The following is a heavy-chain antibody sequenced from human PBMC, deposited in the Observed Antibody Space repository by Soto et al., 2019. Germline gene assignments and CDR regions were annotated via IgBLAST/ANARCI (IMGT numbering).Heavy chain of an antibody. CDR1: GYTFTSYG. CDR2: ISAYNGNT. V-gene: IGHV1-18*01. CDR3: AREGGAYYYDSSGYYHYYYGMDV. Sequence: GASVKVSCKASGYTFTSYGISWVRQAPGQGLEWMGWISAYNGNTNYAQKLQGRVTMTTDTSTSTAYMELRSLRSDDTAVYYCAREGGAYYYDSSGYYHYYYGMDVWGQGTTVTSP. J-gene: IGHJ6*02. D-gene: IGHD3-22*01.